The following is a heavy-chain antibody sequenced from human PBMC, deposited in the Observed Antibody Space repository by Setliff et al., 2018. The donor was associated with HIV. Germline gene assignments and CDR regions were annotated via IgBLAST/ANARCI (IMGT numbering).Heavy chain of an antibody. CDR2: ISPYNGDT. V-gene: IGHV1-18*01. J-gene: IGHJ1*01. CDR3: VRGVTRDISGYYRDEYFQH. CDR1: GYRFNTYG. Sequence: ASVKVSCKASGYRFNTYGSSWVRQAPGQGLEWMGWISPYNGDTRSAQSLQGRVTLTTDTSTNPAYMEMRTLRSDDTAVYYCVRGVTRDISGYYRDEYFQHWGQGTPVTVPS. D-gene: IGHD3-22*01.